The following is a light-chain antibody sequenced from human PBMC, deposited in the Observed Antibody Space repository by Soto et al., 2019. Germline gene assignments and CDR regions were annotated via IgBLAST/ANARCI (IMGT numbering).Light chain of an antibody. CDR2: DNN. V-gene: IGLV1-51*01. Sequence: QSVLTQPPSVSAAPGQKVTISCSGSSSNIGNNYVSWYQQPPGTAPKLLIYDNNKRPSGIPDRFSGSKSGTSATLGITGLQTGDEADYYCGTWDSSLSAGVFCGVTKLTVL. CDR3: GTWDSSLSAGV. CDR1: SSNIGNNY. J-gene: IGLJ2*01.